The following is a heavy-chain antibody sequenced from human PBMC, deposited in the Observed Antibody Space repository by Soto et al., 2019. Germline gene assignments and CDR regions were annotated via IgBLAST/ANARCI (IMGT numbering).Heavy chain of an antibody. D-gene: IGHD3-9*01. Sequence: SETLSLTCAVYGGSFSGYYWSWIRQPPGKGLEWIGEINHSGSTNYNPSLKSRVTISVDTSKNQFSLKLSSVTAADTAVYYCARSSPYYDILTGYPDAWGQGTLVTVS. J-gene: IGHJ5*02. CDR2: INHSGST. CDR1: GGSFSGYY. CDR3: ARSSPYYDILTGYPDA. V-gene: IGHV4-34*01.